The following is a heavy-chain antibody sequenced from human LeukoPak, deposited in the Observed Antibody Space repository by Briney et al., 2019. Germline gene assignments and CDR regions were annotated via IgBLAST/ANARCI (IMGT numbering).Heavy chain of an antibody. D-gene: IGHD3-3*01. J-gene: IGHJ4*02. Sequence: GGSLRLSCAASGFTFSSYEMNWVRQAPGKGLEWVSYISSSGSTIYYADSVKGRFTISRDNAKNSLYLQMNSLRAEDTAVYYCARVNTIFGVVIPGYWGQGTLVTVSS. CDR2: ISSSGSTI. CDR1: GFTFSSYE. V-gene: IGHV3-48*03. CDR3: ARVNTIFGVVIPGY.